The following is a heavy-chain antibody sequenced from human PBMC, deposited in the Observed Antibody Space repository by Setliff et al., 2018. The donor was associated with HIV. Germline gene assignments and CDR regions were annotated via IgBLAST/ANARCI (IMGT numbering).Heavy chain of an antibody. J-gene: IGHJ5*02. D-gene: IGHD1-26*01. Sequence: SETLSLTCTVSGGSISNSNYYWGWIRQPPGKGLEWIASIYYSGSLYYNPSLTSRVAISVDTSNNRISLNLRSVTAADTAVYYCARHRGRVGATSDLWGQGAPVTVSS. CDR2: IYYSGSL. CDR3: ARHRGRVGATSDL. V-gene: IGHV4-39*01. CDR1: GGSISNSNYY.